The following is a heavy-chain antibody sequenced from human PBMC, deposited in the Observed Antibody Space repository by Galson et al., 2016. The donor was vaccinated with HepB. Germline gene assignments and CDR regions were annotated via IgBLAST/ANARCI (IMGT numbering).Heavy chain of an antibody. CDR2: INPRDSDT. J-gene: IGHJ4*02. CDR3: ARRRDGYNYEFDFDY. Sequence: QSGAEVKKPGESLKISCKASGYSFSNYWIGWVRQMPGKGLEWMGIINPRDSDTRYSPSFQGQVTISADKSISTAYLQWSSLKASDTAMYYCARRRDGYNYEFDFDYWGQGTLVTVSS. V-gene: IGHV5-51*01. CDR1: GYSFSNYW. D-gene: IGHD5-24*01.